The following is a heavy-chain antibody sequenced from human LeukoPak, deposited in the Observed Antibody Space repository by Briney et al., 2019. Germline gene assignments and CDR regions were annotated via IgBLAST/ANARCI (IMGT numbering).Heavy chain of an antibody. Sequence: GGSLRLSCAASGFSISTFAMHWVRQAPGKGLEWVAVISYDGSNKNYADSVRGRFTISRDNSMDTLYLHMNSLRVEDTAMYYCARVVYRGRSSTCPGDFWGQGTLVTVSS. V-gene: IGHV3-30*04. D-gene: IGHD3-10*01. J-gene: IGHJ4*02. CDR3: ARVVYRGRSSTCPGDF. CDR1: GFSISTFA. CDR2: ISYDGSNK.